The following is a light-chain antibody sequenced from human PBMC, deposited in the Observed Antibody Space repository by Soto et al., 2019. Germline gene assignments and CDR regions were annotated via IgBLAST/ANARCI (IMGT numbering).Light chain of an antibody. Sequence: QTVVTQPPSVSAAPGQKVTISCSGSSSNIGNNYVSWYQQLPGTAPKLLIYDNNKRPSGIPDRFSGSKSGTSATLGINGLQTGDEADYYCGTWDSSLSAVVFGGGTKLTVL. J-gene: IGLJ2*01. CDR2: DNN. V-gene: IGLV1-51*01. CDR3: GTWDSSLSAVV. CDR1: SSNIGNNY.